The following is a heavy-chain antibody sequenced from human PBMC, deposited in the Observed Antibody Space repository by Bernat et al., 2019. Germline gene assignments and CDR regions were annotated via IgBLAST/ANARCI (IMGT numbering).Heavy chain of an antibody. D-gene: IGHD2-8*01. CDR1: GFTFSSYA. Sequence: EVQLLESGGGLVQPGGSLRLSCAASGFTFSSYAMSWVRQAPGKGLEWVSAISGSGGSTYYADSVKGRFTISRDNSKNTLYLQMNSLRAEDTAVYYCAKGGPMVYATPSYYYYGMDVWGQGTTVTVSS. CDR3: AKGGPMVYATPSYYYYGMDV. J-gene: IGHJ6*02. V-gene: IGHV3-23*01. CDR2: ISGSGGST.